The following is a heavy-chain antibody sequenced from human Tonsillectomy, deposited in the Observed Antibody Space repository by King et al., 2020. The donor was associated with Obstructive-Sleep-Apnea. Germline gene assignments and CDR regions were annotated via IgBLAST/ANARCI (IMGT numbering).Heavy chain of an antibody. CDR1: GGSFSGYY. D-gene: IGHD3-9*01. CDR3: ARGLQRDRYFDWFPNWFDP. CDR2: SNHSGST. Sequence: VQLQQWGAGLLKPSETLSLTCAVYGGSFSGYYWSWIRQPPGKGLEWIGESNHSGSTNYNPSLKSRVTISVDTSKNQVSLKLSSVTAADTAVYYCARGLQRDRYFDWFPNWFDPWGQGTLVTVSS. V-gene: IGHV4-34*01. J-gene: IGHJ5*02.